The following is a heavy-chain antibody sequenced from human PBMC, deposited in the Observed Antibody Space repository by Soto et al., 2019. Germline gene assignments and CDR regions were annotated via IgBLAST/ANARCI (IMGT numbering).Heavy chain of an antibody. CDR2: FSYDGTNE. CDR3: ARHRYSGNYNYFDY. J-gene: IGHJ4*02. D-gene: IGHD1-26*01. V-gene: IGHV3-30-3*01. CDR1: GFPFNIFS. Sequence: GGSLRLSCAASGFPFNIFSMHWVRQAPGKGLEWVALFSYDGTNEYYADSVKGRFTISRDNSKNTLYLQMKSLRAEYTAVYYCARHRYSGNYNYFDYWGQGTLVTVYS.